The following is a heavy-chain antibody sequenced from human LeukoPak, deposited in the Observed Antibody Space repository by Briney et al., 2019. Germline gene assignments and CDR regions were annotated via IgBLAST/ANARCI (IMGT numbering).Heavy chain of an antibody. CDR2: ISYDGSNK. Sequence: GGSLRLSCAASGFTFSSYGMHWVRQAPGKGLEWVAVISYDGSNKYYADSVKGRFTISRDNSKNTLYLQMNSLRAEDTAVYYCATPIVLMVYAPTGYWGQGTLVTVSS. J-gene: IGHJ4*02. CDR3: ATPIVLMVYAPTGY. D-gene: IGHD2-8*01. CDR1: GFTFSSYG. V-gene: IGHV3-30*03.